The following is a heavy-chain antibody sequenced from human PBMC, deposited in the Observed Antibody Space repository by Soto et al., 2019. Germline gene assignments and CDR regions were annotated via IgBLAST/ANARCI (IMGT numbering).Heavy chain of an antibody. CDR3: ATDIRVAFDI. J-gene: IGHJ3*02. Sequence: ASVKVYCKVSGYTLTELSMHWVRQAPGKGLEWMGGFDPEDGETIYAQKFQGRVTMAEDTSTDTAYMELSSLRSEDTAVYYCATDIRVAFDIWGQGTMVTVSS. D-gene: IGHD3-3*01. CDR1: GYTLTELS. V-gene: IGHV1-24*01. CDR2: FDPEDGET.